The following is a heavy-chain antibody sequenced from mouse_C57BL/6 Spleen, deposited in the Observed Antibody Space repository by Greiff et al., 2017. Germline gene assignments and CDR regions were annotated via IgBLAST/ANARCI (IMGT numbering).Heavy chain of an antibody. CDR2: IDPSDSET. V-gene: IGHV1-52*01. CDR3: ARLGYYDY. J-gene: IGHJ2*01. CDR1: GYTFTSYW. D-gene: IGHD4-1*01. Sequence: QVQLQQPGAELVRPGSSVKLSCKASGYTFTSYWMHWVKQRPIQGLEWIGNIDPSDSETHYTQKFKDKATLTVDISTSTAYMPISSLTSEDSAVYYGARLGYYDYWGQGATLTVSS.